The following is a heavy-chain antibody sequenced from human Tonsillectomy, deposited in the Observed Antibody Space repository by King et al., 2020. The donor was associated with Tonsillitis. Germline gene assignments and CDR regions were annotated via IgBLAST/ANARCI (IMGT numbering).Heavy chain of an antibody. V-gene: IGHV3-21*01. CDR3: ASSVIFGVVMDYYGMDV. CDR2: ISSSSSYI. J-gene: IGHJ6*02. Sequence: VQLVESGGGLVKPGGSLRLSCAASGFTFSSYSMNWVRQAPGKGLEWVSSISSSSSYIYYADSVKGRFTISRDNAKNSLYLQMNSLRAEDTAVYYCASSVIFGVVMDYYGMDVWGQGTTVTVSS. D-gene: IGHD3-3*01. CDR1: GFTFSSYS.